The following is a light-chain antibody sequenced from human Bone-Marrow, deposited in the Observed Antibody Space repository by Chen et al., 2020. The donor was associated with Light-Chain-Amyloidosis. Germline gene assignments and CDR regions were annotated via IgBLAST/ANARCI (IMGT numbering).Light chain of an antibody. CDR2: RDN. Sequence: SYELTQPPSVSVSQGQRARITCSGDDLPTKYAYWYQQKPGQAPVLVIHRDNDRPSGIAERFSGSRSGTTATLTISGVQAEDESDYHCQSADSSGTYEVIFGGGTKLTVL. CDR3: QSADSSGTYEVI. V-gene: IGLV3-25*03. CDR1: DLPTKY. J-gene: IGLJ2*01.